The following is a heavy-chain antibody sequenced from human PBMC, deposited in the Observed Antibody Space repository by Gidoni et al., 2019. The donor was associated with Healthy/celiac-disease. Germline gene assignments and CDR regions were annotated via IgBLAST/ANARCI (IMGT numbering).Heavy chain of an antibody. CDR1: GGSISSYY. CDR2: IYTSGST. J-gene: IGHJ5*02. CDR3: AREVGRAAIFVDP. D-gene: IGHD2-2*01. Sequence: QVQLQESGPGLVKPSETLSLPCTVSGGSISSYYWSWIRQPAGKGLEWIGRIYTSGSTNYDPPRKSRVTMSVDTSKNQFSLKLSSGTAADTAVYYCAREVGRAAIFVDPWGQGTLVTVSS. V-gene: IGHV4-4*07.